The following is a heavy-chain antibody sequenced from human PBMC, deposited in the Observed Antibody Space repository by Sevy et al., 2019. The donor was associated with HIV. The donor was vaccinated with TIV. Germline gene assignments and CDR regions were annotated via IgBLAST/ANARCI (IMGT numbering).Heavy chain of an antibody. Sequence: GGYLRLSCAASGFTFSNYAMNWVRQAPGKGLEWVSGISGRGGSGDKTNYADSVKGRFTISRDDSKNSLYLQLNSLRAEDTAIYYCTRKYDSSGYFDYWGQGTLVTVSS. CDR3: TRKYDSSGYFDY. J-gene: IGHJ4*02. CDR2: ISGRGGSGDKT. V-gene: IGHV3-23*01. CDR1: GFTFSNYA. D-gene: IGHD3-22*01.